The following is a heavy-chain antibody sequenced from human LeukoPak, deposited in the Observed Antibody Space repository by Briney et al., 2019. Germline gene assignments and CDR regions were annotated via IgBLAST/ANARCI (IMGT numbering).Heavy chain of an antibody. CDR3: ARAYYDSSTYYFDY. J-gene: IGHJ4*02. CDR2: ISAYNGNT. D-gene: IGHD3-22*01. Sequence: ASVKVSCTASGYTFTSYGISWVRQAPGQGLEWMGWISAYNGNTNYAQKLQGRVTMTTDTSTSTAYMELRSLRSDDTAVYYCARAYYDSSTYYFDYWGQGTLVTVSS. V-gene: IGHV1-18*01. CDR1: GYTFTSYG.